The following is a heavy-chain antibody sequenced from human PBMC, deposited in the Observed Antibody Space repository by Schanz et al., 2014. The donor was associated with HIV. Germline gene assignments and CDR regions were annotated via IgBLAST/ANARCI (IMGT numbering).Heavy chain of an antibody. V-gene: IGHV1-2*02. CDR2: INPNSGGT. J-gene: IGHJ2*01. CDR1: GGTFSNYV. CDR3: AMGPDYYDSSAYYRVGLWYFDL. D-gene: IGHD3-22*01. Sequence: QVQLVQSGAEVKKPGSSVNVSCKTSGGTFSNYVISWVRQAPGQGLEWMGWINPNSGGTNYAQKFQGRVTMTRDTSISTAYMELRRLRYDDTAVYYCAMGPDYYDSSAYYRVGLWYFDLWGRGTLVTVSS.